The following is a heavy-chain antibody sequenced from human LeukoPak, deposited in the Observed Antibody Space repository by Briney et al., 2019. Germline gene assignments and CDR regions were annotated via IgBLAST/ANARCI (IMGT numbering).Heavy chain of an antibody. D-gene: IGHD2-15*01. V-gene: IGHV1-2*02. CDR1: GYTFTGYY. Sequence: ASVKVSCKASGYTFTGYYMHWVRQAPGQGLEWMGWINPNSGGTNYAQKFQGRVTMTRDTSISTDYMELSRLRSDDTAVYYCAREDVVVVAATLDYWGQGTLVTVSS. CDR3: AREDVVVVAATLDY. CDR2: INPNSGGT. J-gene: IGHJ4*02.